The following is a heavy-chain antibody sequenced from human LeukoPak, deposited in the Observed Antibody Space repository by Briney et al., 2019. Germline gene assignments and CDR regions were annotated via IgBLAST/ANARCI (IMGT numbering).Heavy chain of an antibody. CDR1: GGTFSSYA. J-gene: IGHJ6*02. Sequence: GASVKVSCKASGGTFSSYAISWVRQAPGQGLEWMGGIIPIFGTANYAQKFQGRVTITADESTSTAYMELSSLRSEDTAVYYCARVDTAMVTLGYYGMDVWGQGTTVTVSS. V-gene: IGHV1-69*13. CDR3: ARVDTAMVTLGYYGMDV. D-gene: IGHD5-18*01. CDR2: IIPIFGTA.